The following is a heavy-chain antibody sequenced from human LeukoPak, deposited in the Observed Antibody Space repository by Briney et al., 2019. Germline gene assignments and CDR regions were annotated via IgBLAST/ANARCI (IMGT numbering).Heavy chain of an antibody. V-gene: IGHV3-23*01. CDR2: VSGSGGST. CDR1: EFTFSSYA. CDR3: AKSLVADQGLFDY. J-gene: IGHJ4*02. Sequence: GGSLRLSCAASEFTFSSYAMSWVRQAPGKGLEWVSVVSGSGGSTYYTDSVKGRLTISRDNSKNTLYLQMNSLRAEDTAVYYCAKSLVADQGLFDYWGQGTLVTVSS. D-gene: IGHD2-2*01.